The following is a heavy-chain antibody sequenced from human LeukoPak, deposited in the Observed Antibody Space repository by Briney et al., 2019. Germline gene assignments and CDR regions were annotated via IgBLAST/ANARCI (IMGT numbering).Heavy chain of an antibody. V-gene: IGHV1-46*01. D-gene: IGHD6-13*01. CDR3: ARTYSSSDEFDY. CDR2: INPSGGST. J-gene: IGHJ4*02. CDR1: GYTFTSYY. Sequence: ASVRVSCKASGYTFTSYYIHWVRQAPGQGLEWMGIINPSGGSTTYAQKFQGRVAMTRDTSTSRVYMEVSSLRSEDTAVYYCARTYSSSDEFDYWGQGTLVTVSS.